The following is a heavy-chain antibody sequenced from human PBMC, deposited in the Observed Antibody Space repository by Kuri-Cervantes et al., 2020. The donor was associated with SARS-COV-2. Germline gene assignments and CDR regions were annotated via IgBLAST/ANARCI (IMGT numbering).Heavy chain of an antibody. CDR1: GGSISSYY. CDR3: ARGWEYYDFWSGRGGMDV. Sequence: GSLRLSCTVSGGSISSYYWSWIRQPPGKGLEWIGYIYYSGSTYYNPSLKSRVTISVDTSKNQFSLKLSSVTAADTAVYYCARGWEYYDFWSGRGGMDVWGQGTTVTVSS. V-gene: IGHV4-59*08. CDR2: IYYSGST. J-gene: IGHJ6*02. D-gene: IGHD3-3*01.